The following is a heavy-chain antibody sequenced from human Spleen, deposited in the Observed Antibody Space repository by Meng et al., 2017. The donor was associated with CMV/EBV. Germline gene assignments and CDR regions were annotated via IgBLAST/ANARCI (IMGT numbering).Heavy chain of an antibody. V-gene: IGHV3-23*01. CDR2: ISGSGSDT. Sequence: YGLTCSSYAMSWVRQAPGKGLEWVSAISGSGSDTYYTDSGKGRFTISRDNSKNTLYLQMNRLRDDDTAVYYCAKDCYSGSPDYFDYWGQGTLVTVSS. J-gene: IGHJ4*02. D-gene: IGHD1-26*01. CDR3: AKDCYSGSPDYFDY. CDR1: GLTCSSYA.